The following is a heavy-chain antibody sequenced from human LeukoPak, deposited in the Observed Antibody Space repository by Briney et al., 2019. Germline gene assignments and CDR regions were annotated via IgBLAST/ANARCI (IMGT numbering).Heavy chain of an antibody. D-gene: IGHD1-26*01. Sequence: GGSLRLSCAASRFAFSSYAMSWVRQAPGRGLEWVSTITPNGDGTFYADSVKGRFTISRDNSKNTLYLQVNSLRAEDTAVYYCAKGGKWDVTPFDYWGQGTLVTVSS. CDR2: ITPNGDGT. CDR3: AKGGKWDVTPFDY. CDR1: RFAFSSYA. J-gene: IGHJ4*02. V-gene: IGHV3-23*01.